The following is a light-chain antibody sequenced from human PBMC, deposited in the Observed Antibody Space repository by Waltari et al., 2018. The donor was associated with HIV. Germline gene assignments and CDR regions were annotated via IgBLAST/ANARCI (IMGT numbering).Light chain of an antibody. CDR1: SNDIGPYNY. V-gene: IGLV2-8*01. J-gene: IGLJ6*01. CDR3: SSYAGSGNLLL. Sequence: QSALTQPPAASGSPGQSVTIFCTGTSNDIGPYNYVSWYQQHPDKAPRLLIYEVNKRPSGVPGRFSGSKSGNTASLTVSGLQAEDEADYYCSSYAGSGNLLLFGGGTKVTVL. CDR2: EVN.